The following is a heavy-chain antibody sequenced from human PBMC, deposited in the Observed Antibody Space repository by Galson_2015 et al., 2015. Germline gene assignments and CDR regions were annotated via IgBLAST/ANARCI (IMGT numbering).Heavy chain of an antibody. CDR3: ARGRTAVTTWYFDY. V-gene: IGHV3-53*01. J-gene: IGHJ4*02. CDR2: IYSGGST. CDR1: GFAFSSYA. D-gene: IGHD4-17*01. Sequence: SLRLSCAASGFAFSSYAMNWVRQAPGKGLEWVSVIYSGGSTYYADSVKGRFTISRDNSKNTLYLQMNSLRAEDTAVYYCARGRTAVTTWYFDYWGQGTLVTVSS.